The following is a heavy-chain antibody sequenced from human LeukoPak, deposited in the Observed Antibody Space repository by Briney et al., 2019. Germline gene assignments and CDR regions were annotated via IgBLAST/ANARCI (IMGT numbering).Heavy chain of an antibody. Sequence: SQTLSLTCAISGDSVSSNSAAWNWIRQSPSRGLEWLGRTYYRSKWYNDYAVSVKSRITINPDTSKNQFSLQLNSVTPEDTAVYYCARVRRFRGGNYYYYGMDVWGQGTTVTVPS. CDR3: ARVRRFRGGNYYYYGMDV. CDR1: GDSVSSNSAA. J-gene: IGHJ6*02. D-gene: IGHD3-3*01. V-gene: IGHV6-1*01. CDR2: TYYRSKWYN.